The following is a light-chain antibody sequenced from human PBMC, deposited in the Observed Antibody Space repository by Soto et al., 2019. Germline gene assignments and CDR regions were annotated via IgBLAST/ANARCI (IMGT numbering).Light chain of an antibody. CDR1: KSVTSSY. Sequence: EIVLTQSPATLSLSPGERATLSCGASKSVTSSYLAWYQQKPGLAPRLLIYDASRRIAGIPDRFRGGGSGTDFTLTISRLEPEDFAVYYCQQYGSSPITFGQGTRLEIK. V-gene: IGKV3D-20*01. CDR3: QQYGSSPIT. J-gene: IGKJ5*01. CDR2: DAS.